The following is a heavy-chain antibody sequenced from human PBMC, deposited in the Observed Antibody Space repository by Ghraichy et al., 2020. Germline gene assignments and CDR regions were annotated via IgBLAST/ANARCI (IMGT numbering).Heavy chain of an antibody. CDR3: ARGTGTTFY. J-gene: IGHJ4*02. V-gene: IGHV4-61*01. D-gene: IGHD1-7*01. Sequence: SETLSLTCTVSGGSVNSGNYYWNWIRQPPGKGLEWIGYMYHSGSTNFNPSLKSRVTISVDTSKNQFSLKLTSVTAADTAVYYCARGTGTTFYWGQGTLVTVSS. CDR1: GGSVNSGNYY. CDR2: MYHSGST.